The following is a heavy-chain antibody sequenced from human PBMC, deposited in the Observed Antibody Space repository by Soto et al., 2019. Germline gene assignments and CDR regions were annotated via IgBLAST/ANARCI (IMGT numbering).Heavy chain of an antibody. CDR1: GFTFSNAW. V-gene: IGHV3-15*01. J-gene: IGHJ4*02. CDR2: IKSKTDGGTT. Sequence: EVQLVESGGGLVKPGGSLRLSCAASGFTFSNAWMSWVRQAPGKGLEWVGRIKSKTDGGTTDYAAPVKGRFTISRDDSKNTLSLQMNSLKTEDTAVYYCTTDLAAVAGFDYWGQGTLVTVSS. D-gene: IGHD6-19*01. CDR3: TTDLAAVAGFDY.